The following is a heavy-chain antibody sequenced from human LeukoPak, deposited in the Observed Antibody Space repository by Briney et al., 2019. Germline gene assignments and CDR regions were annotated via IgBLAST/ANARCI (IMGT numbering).Heavy chain of an antibody. V-gene: IGHV3-23*01. Sequence: GGSLRLSCAASGFTFSSYAMSWVRQAPGKGLEWVSGISGSGDDTYYADSVKGRFTISRDNSKNTLYVQVNSLGTEDTAAYYCAKGSYYDSSGSFYFDYWGRGTLVTVSS. CDR2: ISGSGDDT. CDR3: AKGSYYDSSGSFYFDY. CDR1: GFTFSSYA. D-gene: IGHD3-22*01. J-gene: IGHJ4*02.